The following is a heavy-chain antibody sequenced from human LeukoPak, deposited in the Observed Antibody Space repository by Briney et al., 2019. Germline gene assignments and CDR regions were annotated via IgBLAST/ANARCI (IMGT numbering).Heavy chain of an antibody. J-gene: IGHJ4*02. CDR3: ARLVPGDY. V-gene: IGHV4-59*08. CDR1: GGSISSYY. D-gene: IGHD6-6*01. Sequence: SETLSLTCTLSGGSISSYYWSWIRQPPGKGLEWIGYIYYSGSTNYNPSLKSRVTISVDTSKNQFSLKLSSVTAADTAVYYGARLVPGDYWGQGTLVTVSS. CDR2: IYYSGST.